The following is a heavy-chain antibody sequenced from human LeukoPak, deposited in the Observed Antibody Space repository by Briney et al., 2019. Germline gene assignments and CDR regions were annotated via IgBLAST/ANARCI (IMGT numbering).Heavy chain of an antibody. CDR1: GFTFSSYA. D-gene: IGHD5-12*01. Sequence: GGALRLSCAASGFTFSSYAMSWVRQAPGKGLEWVSAISGSGGSTYYADSVKGRFTISRDNYKNTLYLQMNSLRAEDTAVYYCAKGYSGYEPLDAFDIWGQGTMVTVSS. CDR2: ISGSGGST. J-gene: IGHJ3*02. CDR3: AKGYSGYEPLDAFDI. V-gene: IGHV3-23*01.